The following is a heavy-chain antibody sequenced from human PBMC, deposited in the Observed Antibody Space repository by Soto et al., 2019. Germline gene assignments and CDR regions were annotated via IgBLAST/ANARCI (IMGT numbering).Heavy chain of an antibody. Sequence: TGGSLRLSCAASGFTFSNAWMSWVRQAPGKGLEWVGRIKSKTDGGTTDYAAPVKGRFTISRDDSKNTLYPQMNSLKTEDTAVYYCTTDSSSWWYNWFDPWGQGTLVTVSS. J-gene: IGHJ5*02. CDR1: GFTFSNAW. CDR3: TTDSSSWWYNWFDP. CDR2: IKSKTDGGTT. V-gene: IGHV3-15*01. D-gene: IGHD6-13*01.